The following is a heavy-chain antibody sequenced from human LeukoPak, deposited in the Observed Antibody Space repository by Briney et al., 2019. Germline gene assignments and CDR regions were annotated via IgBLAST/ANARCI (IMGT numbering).Heavy chain of an antibody. Sequence: SETLSLTCTVSGGSISSYYWSWIRQPAGKGLEWIGRIYTSGSTNYNPSLKSRVTMSVDTSKNQFSLKLSSVTAADTAVYYCARASPAPGSWYYYYYMDVWGKGTTVTVSS. V-gene: IGHV4-4*07. CDR2: IYTSGST. CDR1: GGSISSYY. CDR3: ARASPAPGSWYYYYYMDV. D-gene: IGHD2-15*01. J-gene: IGHJ6*03.